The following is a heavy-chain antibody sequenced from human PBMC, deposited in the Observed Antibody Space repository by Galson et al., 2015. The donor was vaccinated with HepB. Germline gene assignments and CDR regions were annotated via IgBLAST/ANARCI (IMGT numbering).Heavy chain of an antibody. CDR3: AKGSGETWYYFDT. CDR1: GLSFSHYA. J-gene: IGHJ4*02. V-gene: IGHV3-23*01. CDR2: ISGSGGWT. Sequence: SLRLSCAGSGLSFSHYAMSWVRQAPGEGLEWIAAISGSGGWTYYADSAKDRFTISRDSSKSTLFLHVNSLGAEDTAIYYCAKGSGETWYYFDTWGQGTLVTVSS. D-gene: IGHD2-15*01.